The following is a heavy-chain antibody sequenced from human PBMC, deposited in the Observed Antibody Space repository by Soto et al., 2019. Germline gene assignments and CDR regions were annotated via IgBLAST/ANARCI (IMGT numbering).Heavy chain of an antibody. J-gene: IGHJ4*02. D-gene: IGHD3-22*01. CDR2: IGTAGDT. V-gene: IGHV3-13*04. Sequence: PGGSLRLSCSASGFTFSSYDMHWVRQGPGKGLEWVSAIGTAGDTNYAGSVKGRFTISRENAKNSLYLQMNSLRAGDTAIYFCARPIGPNLFDYWGQGTLVTVSS. CDR1: GFTFSSYD. CDR3: ARPIGPNLFDY.